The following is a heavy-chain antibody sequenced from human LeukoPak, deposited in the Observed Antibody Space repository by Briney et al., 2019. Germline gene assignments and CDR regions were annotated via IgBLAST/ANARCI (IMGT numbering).Heavy chain of an antibody. V-gene: IGHV5-51*01. Sequence: GESLQISWQGSGYIFPIYWIAGVRHLPGKGLEWMGIIYPGDSHTRYSPSFQGQITISADKSISTACLQWSSLKASDTAMYYCARRSTYGSGTNYLFDYWGQGTLVTVSS. D-gene: IGHD3-10*01. J-gene: IGHJ4*02. CDR3: ARRSTYGSGTNYLFDY. CDR1: GYIFPIYW. CDR2: IYPGDSHT.